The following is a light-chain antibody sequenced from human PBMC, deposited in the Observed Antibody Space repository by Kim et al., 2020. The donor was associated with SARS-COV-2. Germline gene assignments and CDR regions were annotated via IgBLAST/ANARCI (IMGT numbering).Light chain of an antibody. CDR3: AAWDGSLNCRV. V-gene: IGLV1-44*01. CDR2: DDN. CDR1: FSNIETHI. Sequence: QSVLTQPPSASGTPGQTVTMSCSGSFSNIETHIVNWYQQVPGTAPKLLIYDDNQRPSGVPDRFSGSKSGSSASLAISGLQSEDEADYYCAAWDGSLNCRVFGTGTKVTGL. J-gene: IGLJ1*01.